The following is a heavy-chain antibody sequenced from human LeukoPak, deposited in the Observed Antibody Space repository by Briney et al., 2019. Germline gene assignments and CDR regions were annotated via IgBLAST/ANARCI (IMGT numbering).Heavy chain of an antibody. CDR2: ISYDGSNK. CDR3: ARGRYYDSSGYHNWFDP. V-gene: IGHV3-30-3*01. D-gene: IGHD3-22*01. J-gene: IGHJ5*02. CDR1: GFTFSSYA. Sequence: GGSLRLSCAASGFTFSSYAMHWVRQAPGKGLEWVAVISYDGSNKYYADSVKGRFTISRDNSKNTLYLQMNSLRAEDTAVYYCARGRYYDSSGYHNWFDPWGQGTLVTVSS.